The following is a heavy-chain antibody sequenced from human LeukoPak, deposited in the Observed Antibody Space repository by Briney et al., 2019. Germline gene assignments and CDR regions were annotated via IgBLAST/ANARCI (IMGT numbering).Heavy chain of an antibody. D-gene: IGHD3-10*01. CDR2: IYPGDSDT. CDR1: GYSFTSYW. CDR3: ARLIDYYGSGRIGFDY. Sequence: GESLKISCKGSGYSFTSYWIGWVRQMPGKGLEWMGIIYPGDSDTRYSPSFQGQVTISADKSISTAYLQWSSLKASDTAMYYCARLIDYYGSGRIGFDYWGQGTLVTVSS. J-gene: IGHJ4*02. V-gene: IGHV5-51*01.